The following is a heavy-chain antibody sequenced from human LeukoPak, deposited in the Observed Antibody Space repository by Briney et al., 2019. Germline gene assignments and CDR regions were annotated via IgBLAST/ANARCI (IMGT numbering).Heavy chain of an antibody. D-gene: IGHD3-10*01. Sequence: ASVKVSCKASGGTFSSYAISWVRQAPGQGLEWMGRIIPIPGIANYAQKFQGRVTITADKSTSTAYMELSSLRSEDTAVYYCARGSMVRGASAHHDYWGQGTLVTVSS. CDR3: ARGSMVRGASAHHDY. CDR1: GGTFSSYA. CDR2: IIPIPGIA. J-gene: IGHJ4*02. V-gene: IGHV1-69*04.